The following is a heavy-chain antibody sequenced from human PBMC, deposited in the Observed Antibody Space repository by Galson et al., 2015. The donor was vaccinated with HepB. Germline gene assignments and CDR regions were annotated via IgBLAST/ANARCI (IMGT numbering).Heavy chain of an antibody. CDR1: GFTFTSSA. J-gene: IGHJ5*02. V-gene: IGHV1-58*02. D-gene: IGHD3-10*01. Sequence: SVKVSCKASGFTFTSSAMQWVRQARGQRLEWIGWIVVGSGNTNYAQKFQERVTITRDMSTSTAYMELSSLRSEDTAVYYCAAGYYYGSGVGFDPWGQGTLVTVSS. CDR3: AAGYYYGSGVGFDP. CDR2: IVVGSGNT.